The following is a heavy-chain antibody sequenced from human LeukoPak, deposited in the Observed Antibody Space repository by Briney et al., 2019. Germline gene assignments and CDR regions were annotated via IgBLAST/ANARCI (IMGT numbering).Heavy chain of an antibody. V-gene: IGHV1-2*02. D-gene: IGHD3-10*01. Sequence: EASVKVSCKASGYTFTYYYIHWMRQAPGQGLEWMGWINPDSGDTSYAQKFQGRVTMTRDTSISTVYVELSRLRSDDTAVYYCARDRGEMRFTMVRWPYDAFDIWGQGTMVTVSS. CDR2: INPDSGDT. J-gene: IGHJ3*02. CDR3: ARDRGEMRFTMVRWPYDAFDI. CDR1: GYTFTYYY.